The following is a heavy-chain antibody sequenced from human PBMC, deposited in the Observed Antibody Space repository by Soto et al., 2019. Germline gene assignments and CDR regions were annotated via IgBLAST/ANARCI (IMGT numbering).Heavy chain of an antibody. CDR2: ISSSSSYI. CDR1: GFIFSSYW. CDR3: ARDSPQGGMDV. J-gene: IGHJ6*02. Sequence: PGGSLRLSCAASGFIFSSYWMHWVRQAPGKGLEWVSSISSSSSYIYYADSVKGRFTISRDNAKNSLYLQMNSLRAEDTAVYYCARDSPQGGMDVWGQGTTVTVSS. V-gene: IGHV3-21*01.